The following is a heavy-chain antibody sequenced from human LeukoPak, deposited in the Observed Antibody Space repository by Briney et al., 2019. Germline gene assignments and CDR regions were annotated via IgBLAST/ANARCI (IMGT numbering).Heavy chain of an antibody. V-gene: IGHV4-59*01. D-gene: IGHD3-10*01. Sequence: PSETLSLTCTVSGGSISTYYWSWIRQPPGKGLEWIGYIYYSGSTNYNPSLKGRVTISVDTSKNQFSLKLSSVAAADTAVYYCARAEVLPDYYAISGGFDYWGQGTLVTVSS. CDR3: ARAEVLPDYYAISGGFDY. CDR1: GGSISTYY. CDR2: IYYSGST. J-gene: IGHJ4*02.